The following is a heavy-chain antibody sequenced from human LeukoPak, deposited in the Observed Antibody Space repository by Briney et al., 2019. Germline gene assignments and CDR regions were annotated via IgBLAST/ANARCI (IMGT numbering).Heavy chain of an antibody. CDR1: GFTVSGNY. CDR2: IYSGGST. J-gene: IGHJ6*02. Sequence: GGSLRLSCAASGFTVSGNYMSWVRQAPGKGLEWVSVIYSGGSTYYADSVKGRFTISRDNSKNTLYLQMNSLRAEDTAMYYRARDRNTGYGMDVWGQGTTVTVSS. CDR3: ARDRNTGYGMDV. V-gene: IGHV3-53*01. D-gene: IGHD2-8*02.